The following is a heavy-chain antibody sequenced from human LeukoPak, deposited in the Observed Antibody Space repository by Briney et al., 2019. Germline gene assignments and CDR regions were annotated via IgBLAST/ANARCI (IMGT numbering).Heavy chain of an antibody. CDR2: IYNTGST. D-gene: IGHD2-2*01. Sequence: SETLSLTCIVSGGSISSYFWSWIRQPPGKGLEWIGYIYNTGSTNYNPSLKSRVTVSADTSNNQFSLKLSSVTAADTAVYYCARGGGSHCDSTSCYVFDFWGQGTLVTVSS. V-gene: IGHV4-59*01. CDR1: GGSISSYF. J-gene: IGHJ4*02. CDR3: ARGGGSHCDSTSCYVFDF.